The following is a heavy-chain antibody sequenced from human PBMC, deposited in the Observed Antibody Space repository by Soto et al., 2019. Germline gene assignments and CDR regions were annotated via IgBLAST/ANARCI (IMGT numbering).Heavy chain of an antibody. D-gene: IGHD4-4*01. Sequence: QVRLVQSGAEVKKPGASVKVSCKASGYTFTSYAMHWVRQAPGQRLEWMGWINAGNGNTKYSQKFQGRVTITRDTSASTAYTELSSLSSEDTAVDYCAGPGYSNYVSAPDYWGQGTLVTVSS. CDR2: INAGNGNT. CDR3: AGPGYSNYVSAPDY. J-gene: IGHJ4*02. CDR1: GYTFTSYA. V-gene: IGHV1-3*01.